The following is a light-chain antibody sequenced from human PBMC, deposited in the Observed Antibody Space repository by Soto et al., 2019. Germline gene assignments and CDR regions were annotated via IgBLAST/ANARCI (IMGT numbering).Light chain of an antibody. CDR2: EVN. V-gene: IGLV2-14*01. Sequence: QAVVTQPASVSGSPRQSITISCTGASSDVGGYTYVSWYQQLPGKAPKVMIYEVNNRPSGVSNRFSGSKSGNTASLTISGLQAEDEADYYCSSYPSSSTLYVFGTGTKLTVL. CDR3: SSYPSSSTLYV. J-gene: IGLJ1*01. CDR1: SSDVGGYTY.